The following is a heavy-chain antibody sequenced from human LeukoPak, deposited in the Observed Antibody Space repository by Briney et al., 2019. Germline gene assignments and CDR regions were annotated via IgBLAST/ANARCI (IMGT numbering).Heavy chain of an antibody. CDR2: ISGSGGST. D-gene: IGHD3-9*01. CDR1: GFTFSSYA. J-gene: IGHJ4*02. Sequence: PGGSLRLSCAASGFTFSSYAMSWVRQAPGKGLEWVSFISGSGGSTYYADSVKGRFTISRDNSKNTLYLQMNSLRAEDTAVYYCAKRGGGGYDILTGYHDYWGQGTLVTVSS. CDR3: AKRGGGGYDILTGYHDY. V-gene: IGHV3-23*01.